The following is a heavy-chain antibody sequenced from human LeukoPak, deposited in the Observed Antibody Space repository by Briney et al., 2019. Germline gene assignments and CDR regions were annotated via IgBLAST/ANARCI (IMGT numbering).Heavy chain of an antibody. CDR3: ASTVRYYDFWSGYLPSSEYFQH. V-gene: IGHV4-39*07. Sequence: SETLSLTCTVSGGSISSSSYYWGWIRQPPGKGLEWIGSIYYSGSTNYNPSLKSRVTISVDTSKNQFSLKLSSVTAADTAVYYCASTVRYYDFWSGYLPSSEYFQHWGQGTLVTVSS. D-gene: IGHD3-3*01. J-gene: IGHJ1*01. CDR1: GGSISSSSYY. CDR2: IYYSGST.